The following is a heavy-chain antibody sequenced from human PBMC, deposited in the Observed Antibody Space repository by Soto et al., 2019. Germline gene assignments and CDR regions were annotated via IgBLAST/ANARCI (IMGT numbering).Heavy chain of an antibody. J-gene: IGHJ6*02. D-gene: IGHD3-3*01. V-gene: IGHV3-49*03. CDR1: GFTFGDYA. Sequence: PGGSLRLSCTASGFTFGDYAMSWFRQAPGKGLEWVGFIRSKAYGGTTEYAASVKGRFTISRYVSKSIAYRQMNSLKTEDTAVYYCTRDSDYYDVWSGYGYYYYGMEGWGRGTTVAVAS. CDR3: TRDSDYYDVWSGYGYYYYGMEG. CDR2: IRSKAYGGTT.